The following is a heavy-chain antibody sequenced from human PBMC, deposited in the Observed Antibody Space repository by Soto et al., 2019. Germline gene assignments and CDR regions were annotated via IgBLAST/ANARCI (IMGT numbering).Heavy chain of an antibody. V-gene: IGHV1-2*04. J-gene: IGHJ6*02. CDR2: INPNSGGT. D-gene: IGHD3-10*01. Sequence: GASVKVSCKASGYTFTGYYMHWVRQAPGQGLEWMGWINPNSGGTNYAQKFQGWVTMTRDTSISTAYMELSRLRSDDTAVYYCARGPLRGFGELLPKYYDMDVWGQGTTVTVSS. CDR3: ARGPLRGFGELLPKYYDMDV. CDR1: GYTFTGYY.